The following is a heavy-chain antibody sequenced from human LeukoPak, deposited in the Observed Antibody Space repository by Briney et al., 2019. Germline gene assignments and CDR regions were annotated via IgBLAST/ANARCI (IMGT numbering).Heavy chain of an antibody. J-gene: IGHJ3*02. CDR3: ARGGSYDSSGYYFAFDI. Sequence: GGSLRLSCAASGLTFSHYTMNWVRQAPGKGLEWVSSITSSSSYAYYADSLKGRFTISRDNAKNSVFLQMNSLRAEDTAVYYCARGGSYDSSGYYFAFDIWGQGTMVTVSS. CDR2: ITSSSSYA. D-gene: IGHD3-22*01. CDR1: GLTFSHYT. V-gene: IGHV3-21*01.